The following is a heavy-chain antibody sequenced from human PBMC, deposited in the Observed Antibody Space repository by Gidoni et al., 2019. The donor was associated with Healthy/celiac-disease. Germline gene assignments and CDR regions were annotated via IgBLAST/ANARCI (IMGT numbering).Heavy chain of an antibody. CDR3: ARERRGSSCWFDP. CDR1: GFTFSSYS. Sequence: EVQLVESGGGLVQPGGSLRLSCAASGFTFSSYSMNWVRQAPGKGLELVSYISSSSMTIYYADSVKGRFTISRDNAKNSLYLQMNSLRAEDTAVYYCARERRGSSCWFDPWGQGTLVTVSS. D-gene: IGHD6-13*01. V-gene: IGHV3-48*04. J-gene: IGHJ5*02. CDR2: ISSSSMTI.